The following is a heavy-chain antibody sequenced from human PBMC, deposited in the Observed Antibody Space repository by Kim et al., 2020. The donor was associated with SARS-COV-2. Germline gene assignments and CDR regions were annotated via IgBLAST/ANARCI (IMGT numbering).Heavy chain of an antibody. CDR2: INHSGSA. V-gene: IGHV4-34*01. CDR1: GGSFSGYY. D-gene: IGHD6-6*01. Sequence: SETLSLTCAVYGGSFSGYYWSWIRQPPGKGLEWIGEINHSGSANYNPSPKSRGTISVDTSKNQFSLRLSSVTAADTTVYYCARGWPFIAARPPRFDYWGQGTLVTVSS. CDR3: ARGWPFIAARPPRFDY. J-gene: IGHJ4*02.